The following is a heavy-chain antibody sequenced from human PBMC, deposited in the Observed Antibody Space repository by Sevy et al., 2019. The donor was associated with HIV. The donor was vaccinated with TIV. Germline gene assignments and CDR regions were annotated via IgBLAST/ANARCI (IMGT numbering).Heavy chain of an antibody. Sequence: ASVKVSCKASGGTFSSYAISWVRQAPGQGLEWMGGIIPIFGTANYAQKFQCRVTITADKSTSTAYMELSSLRSEDTAVYYCAREGIMITFGGVIAYNWFDPWGQGTLVTVSS. V-gene: IGHV1-69*06. J-gene: IGHJ5*02. CDR1: GGTFSSYA. CDR2: IIPIFGTA. D-gene: IGHD3-16*02. CDR3: AREGIMITFGGVIAYNWFDP.